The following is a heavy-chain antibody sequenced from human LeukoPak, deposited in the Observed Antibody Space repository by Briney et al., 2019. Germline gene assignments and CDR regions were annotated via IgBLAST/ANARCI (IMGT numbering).Heavy chain of an antibody. CDR1: GYTFTSYD. Sequence: ASVKVSCKASGYTFTSYDINWVRQATGQGLEWMGWMNPNSGNTDYAQKFQGRVTMTRNTSISTAYMELSSLRSEDTAVYYCASLPNDYDYIWGSYADAFDIWGQGTMVTVSS. V-gene: IGHV1-8*01. CDR3: ASLPNDYDYIWGSYADAFDI. CDR2: MNPNSGNT. J-gene: IGHJ3*02. D-gene: IGHD3-16*01.